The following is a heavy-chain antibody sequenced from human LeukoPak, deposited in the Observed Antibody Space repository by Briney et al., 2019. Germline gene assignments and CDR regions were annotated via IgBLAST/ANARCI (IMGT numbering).Heavy chain of an antibody. CDR3: AREGYCSSTSCYGYDI. CDR1: GFTFSSYE. CDR2: ISSSSSYI. J-gene: IGHJ3*02. V-gene: IGHV3-21*01. Sequence: GGSLRLSCAASGFTFSSYEMNWVRQAPGKGLEWVSSISSSSSYIYYADSVKGRFTISRDNAKNSLYLQMNSLRAEDTAVYYCAREGYCSSTSCYGYDIWGQGTMVTVSS. D-gene: IGHD2-2*01.